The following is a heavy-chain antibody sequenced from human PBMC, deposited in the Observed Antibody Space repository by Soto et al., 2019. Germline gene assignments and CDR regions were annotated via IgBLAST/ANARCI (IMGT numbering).Heavy chain of an antibody. CDR1: RVAFSKFI. V-gene: IGHV1-69*13. D-gene: IGHD6-19*01. CDR3: AKVRYSSPMGYYYGMDV. CDR2: IIPIFGTA. Sequence: SVKVSCKASRVAFSKFIVTWVRQAPGLGLEWVGGIIPIFGTANYAQKFQGRVTITADESTSTTYMEVNNLRSEDTAVYYCAKVRYSSPMGYYYGMDVWGQGTTVTVSS. J-gene: IGHJ6*02.